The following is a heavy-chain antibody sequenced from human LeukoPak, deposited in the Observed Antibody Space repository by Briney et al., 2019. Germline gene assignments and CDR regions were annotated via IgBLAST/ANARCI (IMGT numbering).Heavy chain of an antibody. V-gene: IGHV4-4*07. CDR1: GGSISSYF. J-gene: IGHJ4*02. CDR3: AREQTAARPLDY. Sequence: SETLSLTCTVSGGSISSYFWSWIRQPAGKGLERIGRIHTSGNTNYNPSLKSRVTMSVDASKNQVSLNLSSVTAADTAVYYCAREQTAARPLDYWGQGTLVTVSS. D-gene: IGHD6-6*01. CDR2: IHTSGNT.